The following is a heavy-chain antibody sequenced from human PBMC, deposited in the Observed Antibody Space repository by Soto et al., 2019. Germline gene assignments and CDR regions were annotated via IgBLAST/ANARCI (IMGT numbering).Heavy chain of an antibody. V-gene: IGHV1-8*01. D-gene: IGHD4-17*01. CDR2: MNPNSGNT. Sequence: ASVKVSCKASGYTFTSYDINWVRQATGQGLEWMGWMNPNSGNTGYAQKFHGRVTMTRNTSISTAYMELSSLRSEDTAVYYCARAVTLSYYYYYYMDVWGKGTTVTVSS. CDR1: GYTFTSYD. J-gene: IGHJ6*03. CDR3: ARAVTLSYYYYYYMDV.